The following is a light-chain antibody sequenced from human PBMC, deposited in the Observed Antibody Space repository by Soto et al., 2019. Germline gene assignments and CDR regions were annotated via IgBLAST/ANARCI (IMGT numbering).Light chain of an antibody. CDR1: QSVSSN. J-gene: IGKJ1*01. CDR2: GSS. V-gene: IGKV3-15*01. Sequence: EIVMTQSPATLSVSPGERATLSCRASQSVSSNLAWYQQKPGQAPRLVIYGSSTRATGIPARFSGSGSGTEFTLTISSLQSEDVAVYYGQQSNNGQPWTCGQGTKVEIK. CDR3: QQSNNGQPWT.